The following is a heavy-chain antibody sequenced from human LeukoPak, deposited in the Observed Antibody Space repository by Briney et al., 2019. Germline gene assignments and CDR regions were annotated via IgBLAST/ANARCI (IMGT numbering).Heavy chain of an antibody. CDR3: AREAGSGSWYPFGY. D-gene: IGHD6-13*01. V-gene: IGHV1-18*01. Sequence: ASVEVSCKASGYTFTNHAITWVRQAPGQGLEWMGWISAYDGSTNYAQKFQGRVTMTTDPSTSTAYMELRSLRSDDTAVYYCAREAGSGSWYPFGYWGQGTLVTVSS. CDR2: ISAYDGST. CDR1: GYTFTNHA. J-gene: IGHJ4*02.